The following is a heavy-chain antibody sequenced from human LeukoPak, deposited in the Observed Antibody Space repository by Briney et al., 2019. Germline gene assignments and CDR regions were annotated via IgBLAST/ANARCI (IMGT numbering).Heavy chain of an antibody. CDR1: GYTFSNYY. D-gene: IGHD1-26*01. CDR3: ARGGLIVGATRYYYYYMDV. V-gene: IGHV1-46*01. Sequence: GASVKVSCKASGYTFSNYYMHWVRQAPGQGLEWMGIINPTDDSTRYAQKFQGRVTITADKSTSTAYMELSSLRSEDTAVYYCARGGLIVGATRYYYYYMDVWGKGTTVTVSS. J-gene: IGHJ6*03. CDR2: INPTDDST.